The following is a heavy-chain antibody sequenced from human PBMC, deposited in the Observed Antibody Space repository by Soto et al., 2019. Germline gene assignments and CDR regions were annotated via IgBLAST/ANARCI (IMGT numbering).Heavy chain of an antibody. Sequence: SETLSLTCTVSGGSVSSTSYYWTWIRQPPGKGLEWIGYIHYSGSTNYNPSLKSRVAMSVDTSKNHFSLKLSSVTAADTAVYYCARVSGYYDSSGYYPPPDAFDIWGQGTMVTVSS. CDR1: GGSVSSTSYY. V-gene: IGHV4-61*01. CDR2: IHYSGST. D-gene: IGHD3-22*01. J-gene: IGHJ3*02. CDR3: ARVSGYYDSSGYYPPPDAFDI.